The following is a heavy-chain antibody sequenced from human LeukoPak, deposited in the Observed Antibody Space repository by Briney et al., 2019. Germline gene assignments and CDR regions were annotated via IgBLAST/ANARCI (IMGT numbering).Heavy chain of an antibody. D-gene: IGHD2-2*01. Sequence: PSETLSLTCSVSGGSISSSNYYWGWIRQPPGKGLGWIGSIAYSGSTYYNPSLKSRVTISIDMSKKQFSLKLNSVTAADTAVYYCARSELGENQLPAAFDFDHWGQGALVTVSS. J-gene: IGHJ4*02. CDR1: GGSISSSNYY. CDR2: IAYSGST. CDR3: ARSELGENQLPAAFDFDH. V-gene: IGHV4-39*07.